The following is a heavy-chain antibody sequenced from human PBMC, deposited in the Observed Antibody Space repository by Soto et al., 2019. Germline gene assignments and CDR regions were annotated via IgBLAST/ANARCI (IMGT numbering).Heavy chain of an antibody. Sequence: PSETLSLTCTVSGGSISSYYWNWIRQSPGKGLEWIGYIYDSGSTTYNPSLKSRVTISVDTSNNQFSLKLRSVTAADTAVYYCARAGKYCSGGTCYSYFLFDYWGQGTLVTVSS. CDR3: ARAGKYCSGGTCYSYFLFDY. D-gene: IGHD2-15*01. J-gene: IGHJ4*02. V-gene: IGHV4-59*01. CDR2: IYDSGST. CDR1: GGSISSYY.